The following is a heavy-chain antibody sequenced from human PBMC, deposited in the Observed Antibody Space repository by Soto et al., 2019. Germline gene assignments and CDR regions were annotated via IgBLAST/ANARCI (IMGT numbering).Heavy chain of an antibody. V-gene: IGHV3-21*01. D-gene: IGHD2-15*01. CDR1: GVTSSFYT. CDR2: ITRDSAYI. J-gene: IGHJ4*02. CDR3: AKARIEPYCSGGRCPPPDY. Sequence: GGSLRLSCAASGVTSSFYTMDWVRQAPGKGVVGVSSITRDSAYIYYADSVKGRFTISRDNAKNSLYLKMNSLRAEDTAVYYCAKARIEPYCSGGRCPPPDYWGQGTLVTVSS.